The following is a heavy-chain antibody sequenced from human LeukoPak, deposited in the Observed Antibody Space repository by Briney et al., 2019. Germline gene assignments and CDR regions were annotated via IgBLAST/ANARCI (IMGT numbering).Heavy chain of an antibody. CDR1: GGSISGSSYY. CDR3: ARHYYERTGYYYFDY. D-gene: IGHD3-22*01. V-gene: IGHV4-39*02. Sequence: SETLSLTCSVSGGSISGSSYYWGWIGQPPGKGLEWIASLYYSGNTYYNPSIKGRVTISGDTSKNHFSLNLSSLTAADTAVYYCARHYYERTGYYYFDYWGQGTLVTVSS. CDR2: LYYSGNT. J-gene: IGHJ4*02.